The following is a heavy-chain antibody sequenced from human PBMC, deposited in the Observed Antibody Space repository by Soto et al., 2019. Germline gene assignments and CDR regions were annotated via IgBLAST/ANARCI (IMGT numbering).Heavy chain of an antibody. D-gene: IGHD2-8*01. J-gene: IGHJ4*02. Sequence: GGSLRLSCSGSGFTFSSFAMSWVRQAPGKGLEWVAATSYDGSNKYYADSVKGRFIISRDNSKNTLDLLLNTLRAEDTAVYYCAGVYYGGNSVNNYWGQGTPVTVSS. CDR3: AGVYYGGNSVNNY. CDR2: TSYDGSNK. V-gene: IGHV3-30-3*01. CDR1: GFTFSSFA.